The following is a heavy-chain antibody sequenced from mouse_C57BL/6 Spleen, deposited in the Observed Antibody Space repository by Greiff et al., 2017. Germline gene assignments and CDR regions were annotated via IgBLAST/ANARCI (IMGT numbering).Heavy chain of an antibody. CDR3: ARTAYDYYAMDY. D-gene: IGHD6-5*01. J-gene: IGHJ4*01. Sequence: QVQLQQPGAELVRPGTSVKLSCKASGYTFTSYWMHWVKQRPGQGLEWIGVIDPSDSYTNYNQKFKGKATLTVDTSSSTAYMQLSSLTSEDSAVYYCARTAYDYYAMDYWGQGTSVTVSS. V-gene: IGHV1-59*01. CDR1: GYTFTSYW. CDR2: IDPSDSYT.